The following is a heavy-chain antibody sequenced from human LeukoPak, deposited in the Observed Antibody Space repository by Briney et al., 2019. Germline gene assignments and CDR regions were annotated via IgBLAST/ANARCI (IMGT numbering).Heavy chain of an antibody. J-gene: IGHJ4*02. D-gene: IGHD5-18*01. CDR3: VKGMDIAMVSAFDY. Sequence: GGSLRLSCSASGFTFSTYAMHWVRQAPGQGLEYVSAISSSGESTYYADSVKGRFTISRDNSKNTLFLQMSSLRTEDTAVYYCVKGMDIAMVSAFDYWGQGTLVTVSS. CDR2: ISSSGEST. V-gene: IGHV3-64D*06. CDR1: GFTFSTYA.